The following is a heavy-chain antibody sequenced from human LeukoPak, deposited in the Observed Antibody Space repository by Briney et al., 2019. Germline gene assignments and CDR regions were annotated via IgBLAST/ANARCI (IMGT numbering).Heavy chain of an antibody. CDR1: GFTFSSYG. CDR3: AKAQVYGGFDY. CDR2: ISYDGSNK. D-gene: IGHD2-8*01. V-gene: IGHV3-30*18. Sequence: GGSLRLSCAASGFTFSSYGMHWVRQAPGKGLERVAVISYDGSNKYYADSMKGRFTISRDNSKNTPYLQMNSLRAEDTAVYYCAKAQVYGGFDYWGQGTLVTVSS. J-gene: IGHJ4*02.